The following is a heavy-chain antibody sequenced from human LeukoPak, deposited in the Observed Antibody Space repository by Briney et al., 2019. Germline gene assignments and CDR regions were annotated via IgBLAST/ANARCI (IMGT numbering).Heavy chain of an antibody. CDR3: ARGSSAFYYLDY. V-gene: IGHV3-23*01. CDR2: LSGSGGST. J-gene: IGHJ4*02. CDR1: GFTFSHYA. D-gene: IGHD6-13*01. Sequence: GGSLRLSCAASGFTFSHYAMTWVRQAPGKGLEWVSTLSGSGGSTDYADSVKGRFTISRDNSNNTLYLQMNSLRAEDTAVYYCARGSSAFYYLDYWGQGTLVTVST.